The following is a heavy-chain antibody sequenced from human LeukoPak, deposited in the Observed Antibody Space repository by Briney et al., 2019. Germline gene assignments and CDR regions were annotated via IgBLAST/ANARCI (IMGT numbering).Heavy chain of an antibody. CDR3: AKDYHDSSCLAFGI. V-gene: IGHV3-23*01. CDR1: GFTFSSYA. Sequence: GGSLRLSCAASGFTFSSYAMTWVRQAPGKGLEWVSTILPGGGDTYYADSVKGRFTISRDNSKNTLYLQMNSLRAEDTAVYYCAKDYHDSSCLAFGIWGQGTMVTVSS. D-gene: IGHD3-22*01. J-gene: IGHJ3*02. CDR2: ILPGGGDT.